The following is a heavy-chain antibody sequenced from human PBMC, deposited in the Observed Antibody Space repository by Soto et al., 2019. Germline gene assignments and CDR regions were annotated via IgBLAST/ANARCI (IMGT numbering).Heavy chain of an antibody. Sequence: PSETLSLTCAVYGGSFSGYYWSWIRQPPGKGLEWIGEINHSGSTNYNPSLKSRVTISVDTSKNQFSLKLSSVTAADTAAYYCAREVHCSSTSCKYYYYYMDVWGKGTTVTVSS. V-gene: IGHV4-34*01. CDR2: INHSGST. D-gene: IGHD2-2*01. CDR1: GGSFSGYY. CDR3: AREVHCSSTSCKYYYYYMDV. J-gene: IGHJ6*03.